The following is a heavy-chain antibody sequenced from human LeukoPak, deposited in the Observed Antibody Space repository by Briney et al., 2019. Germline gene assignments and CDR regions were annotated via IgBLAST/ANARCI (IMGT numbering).Heavy chain of an antibody. D-gene: IGHD3-10*01. CDR1: GYSFTAFY. CDR3: ARDGEYGTGSYYRGSFDY. Sequence: ASVKVSCKASGYSFTAFYIHWVRQAPGQGLEWMGWIHPRSGDTRYAQKFQGRVTMDRDTSISTVYMELSSLGSDDTAVYYCARDGEYGTGSYYRGSFDYWGQGILVTVSS. V-gene: IGHV1-2*02. CDR2: IHPRSGDT. J-gene: IGHJ4*02.